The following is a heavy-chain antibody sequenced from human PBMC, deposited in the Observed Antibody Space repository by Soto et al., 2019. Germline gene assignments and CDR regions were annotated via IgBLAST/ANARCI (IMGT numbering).Heavy chain of an antibody. Sequence: QVQLVESGGGVVQPGRSLRLSCAASGFTFSSYAMHWVRQAPGKGLEWVAVISYDGSNKYYADSVKGRFTISRDNSKNTLYLQMNSLRAEDTAVYYGVGCGGDCYSPFAYWGQGTLVTVSS. CDR2: ISYDGSNK. D-gene: IGHD2-21*02. CDR3: VGCGGDCYSPFAY. V-gene: IGHV3-30-3*01. J-gene: IGHJ4*02. CDR1: GFTFSSYA.